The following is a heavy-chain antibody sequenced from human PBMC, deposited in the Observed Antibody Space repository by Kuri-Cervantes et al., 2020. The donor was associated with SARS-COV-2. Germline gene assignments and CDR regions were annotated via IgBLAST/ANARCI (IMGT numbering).Heavy chain of an antibody. CDR1: GFTFSGYT. Sequence: GESLKISCVATGFTFSGYTMNWVRQAPGKALQWVSSISGSGSYIYYADSVKGRFTVSRDSAKNSLYLQMNSLKTEDTAVYYCTTLSYYDFWYFDYWGQGTLVTVSS. J-gene: IGHJ4*02. D-gene: IGHD3-3*01. CDR3: TTLSYYDFWYFDY. V-gene: IGHV3-21*03. CDR2: ISGSGSYI.